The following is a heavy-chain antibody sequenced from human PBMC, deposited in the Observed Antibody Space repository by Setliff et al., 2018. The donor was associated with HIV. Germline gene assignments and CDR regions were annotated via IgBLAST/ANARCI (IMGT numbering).Heavy chain of an antibody. D-gene: IGHD3-3*01. CDR2: ISGHSDSR. V-gene: IGHV1-18*01. CDR1: GYTFTIYG. J-gene: IGHJ6*03. CDR3: ARGGGSLEWLSPMDV. Sequence: ASVKVSCKASGYTFTIYGITWVRQAPGQGLEWMGWISGHSDSRKYGQKFDGRVTLTMDTSTSTAYMELMKLTPDDTAVYYCARGGGSLEWLSPMDVWGRGTTVTVSS.